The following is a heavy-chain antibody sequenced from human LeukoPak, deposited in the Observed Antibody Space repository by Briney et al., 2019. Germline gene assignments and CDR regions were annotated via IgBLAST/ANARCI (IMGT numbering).Heavy chain of an antibody. CDR2: ISGSGSGGST. D-gene: IGHD3-3*01. CDR1: GFTFSSYA. Sequence: PGGSLRLSCAASGFTFSSYAMSWVRQAPGKGLEWVSAISGSGSGGSTYYADSVKGRFTISRDNSKNTLYLQMNSLRADDTAVYYCAKRSGGPSPFDYWGQGALVTVSS. CDR3: AKRSGGPSPFDY. J-gene: IGHJ4*02. V-gene: IGHV3-23*01.